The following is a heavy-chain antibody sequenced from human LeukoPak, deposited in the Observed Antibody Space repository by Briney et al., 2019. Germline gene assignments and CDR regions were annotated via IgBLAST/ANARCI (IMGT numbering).Heavy chain of an antibody. CDR2: IWYDGSNK. CDR3: ARGGRPDQGWFDP. D-gene: IGHD3-16*01. V-gene: IGHV3-33*01. CDR1: GFTFSSYG. J-gene: IGHJ5*02. Sequence: PGGSLRLSCAASGFTFSSYGMHWVRQAPGKGLEWVAVIWYDGSNKYYADSVKGRFTISRDNSKNTLYLQMNSLRAEDTAVYYCARGGRPDQGWFDPWGQGTLVTVSS.